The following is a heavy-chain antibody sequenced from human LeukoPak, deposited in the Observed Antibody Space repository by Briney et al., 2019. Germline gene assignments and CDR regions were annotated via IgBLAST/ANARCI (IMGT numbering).Heavy chain of an antibody. Sequence: GGSLRLSCAASGFTFGSYSMNWVRQAPGKGLEWVSSISSSSSYIYYADSVKGRFTISRDNAKNSLYLQMNSLRAEDTAVYYCARDWEWELTGLFDYWGQGTLVTVSS. V-gene: IGHV3-21*01. CDR3: ARDWEWELTGLFDY. CDR1: GFTFGSYS. CDR2: ISSSSSYI. J-gene: IGHJ4*02. D-gene: IGHD1-26*01.